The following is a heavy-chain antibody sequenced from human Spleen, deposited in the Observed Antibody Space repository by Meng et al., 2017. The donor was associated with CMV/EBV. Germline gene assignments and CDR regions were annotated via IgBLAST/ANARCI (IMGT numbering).Heavy chain of an antibody. CDR3: ARSTSSGTDYWG. V-gene: IGHV3-7*01. CDR1: GFTFSTYW. Sequence: GGSLRLSCAASGFTFSTYWMSWVRQAPGKGLEWVANINQDGSEKYYVDSVKGRFTISRDNAKNTLYLQMNSLRAGDTAVYYCARSTSSGTDYWGWGQGTLVTVSS. D-gene: IGHD6-6*01. J-gene: IGHJ4*02. CDR2: INQDGSEK.